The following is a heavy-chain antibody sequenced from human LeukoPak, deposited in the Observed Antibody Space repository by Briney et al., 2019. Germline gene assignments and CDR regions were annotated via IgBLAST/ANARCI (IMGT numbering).Heavy chain of an antibody. D-gene: IGHD3-10*01. Sequence: NPGGSLRLSCEASGFSFTNTWMSWVRQAPGKGLEWVGRVKSKADDGTTDYAAAVQGKFTISRDDSKNTLSLQMNSLKTEDTAVYYCATEGGSGSYYGDDAFDMWGQGTMVTVSS. V-gene: IGHV3-15*01. J-gene: IGHJ3*02. CDR3: ATEGGSGSYYGDDAFDM. CDR2: VKSKADDGTT. CDR1: GFSFTNTW.